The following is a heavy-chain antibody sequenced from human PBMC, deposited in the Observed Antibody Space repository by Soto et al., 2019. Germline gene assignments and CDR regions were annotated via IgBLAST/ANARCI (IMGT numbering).Heavy chain of an antibody. CDR2: ISGSGGST. CDR3: GSVPLDGNYANGVDV. V-gene: IGHV3-23*01. J-gene: IGHJ6*02. D-gene: IGHD4-17*01. CDR1: GLTFSNYA. Sequence: EVQLLESGGGLVQPGGSLRLSCTASGLTFSNYAMSWVRQAPGKGLEWVSVISGSGGSTYYADSVKGRFTISRDKSKNTLSLQMNSLRAEDTAVYYCGSVPLDGNYANGVDVWGQGTTVTVSS.